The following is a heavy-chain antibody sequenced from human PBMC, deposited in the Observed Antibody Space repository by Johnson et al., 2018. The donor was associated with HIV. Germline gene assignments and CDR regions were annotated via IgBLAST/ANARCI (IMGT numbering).Heavy chain of an antibody. J-gene: IGHJ3*02. CDR2: IWYDGSNK. CDR3: AKDLVGNSGAFDI. V-gene: IGHV3-33*06. CDR1: GFTFSSYG. D-gene: IGHD1-7*01. Sequence: QVQLVESVGGVVQPGRSLRLSCAASGFTFSSYGMHWVRQAPGKGLEWVAVIWYDGSNKYYADSVKGRVTISRDNSKNTLYLQMNSLRAEDTAVYYCAKDLVGNSGAFDIWGQGTLVSVSS.